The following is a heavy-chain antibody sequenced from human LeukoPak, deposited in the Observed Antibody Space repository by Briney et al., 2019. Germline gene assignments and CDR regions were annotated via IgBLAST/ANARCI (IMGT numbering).Heavy chain of an antibody. CDR3: ARDLEGSSWYYGY. D-gene: IGHD6-13*01. CDR1: GFTFSSYS. CDR2: ISSSSSYI. J-gene: IGHJ4*02. V-gene: IGHV3-21*01. Sequence: GGSLRLSCAASGFTFSSYSMNWVRQAPGKGLEWVSSISSSSSYIYYADSVKGRFTISRDNAKNSLYLQMNSLRAEDTAVDYCARDLEGSSWYYGYWGEGTLVSVSS.